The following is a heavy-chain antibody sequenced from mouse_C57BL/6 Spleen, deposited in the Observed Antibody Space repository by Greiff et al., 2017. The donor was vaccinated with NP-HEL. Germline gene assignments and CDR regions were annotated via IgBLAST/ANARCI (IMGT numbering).Heavy chain of an antibody. V-gene: IGHV1-82*01. Sequence: QVQLQQSGPELVKPGASVKISCKASGYAFSSSWMNWVKQRPGKGLEWIGRIYPGDGDTNYNGKFKGKATLTADKSSSTAYMQLSSLTSEDSAVYFCARGFLLLREDAMDYWGQRTSVTVSS. CDR1: GYAFSSSW. D-gene: IGHD1-1*01. J-gene: IGHJ4*01. CDR2: IYPGDGDT. CDR3: ARGFLLLREDAMDY.